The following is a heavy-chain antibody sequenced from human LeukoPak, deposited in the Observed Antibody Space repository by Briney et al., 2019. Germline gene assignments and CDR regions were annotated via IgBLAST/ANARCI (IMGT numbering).Heavy chain of an antibody. D-gene: IGHD2-21*01. V-gene: IGHV4-31*11. CDR2: INYSGST. J-gene: IGHJ1*01. Sequence: PSETLSLTCAVSGGSISSGGYRWAWIRQYPGKGLEWIGYINYSGSTYYNPSLKSRVIISVDTSKNQFSLNLNSVTAADTAVYYCAREMDAHPRIVVWGQGTLVTVSS. CDR1: GGSISSGGYR. CDR3: AREMDAHPRIVV.